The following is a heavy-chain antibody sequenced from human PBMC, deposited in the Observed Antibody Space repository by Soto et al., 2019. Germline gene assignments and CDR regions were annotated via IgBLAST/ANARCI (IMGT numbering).Heavy chain of an antibody. CDR1: GGSISLERFY. V-gene: IGHV4-61*01. CDR3: AREFSSGHINYSDF. Sequence: QVQLQESGPGLVKPSETLSLTCTVSGGSISLERFYWTWIRQPPGKGLEWIGYVSHTGATNSHPSLQSRVAISVDTPRKQLSLKLRSLTAADTAVYFCAREFSSGHINYSDFWGQGTLVSVSA. CDR2: VSHTGAT. J-gene: IGHJ4*02.